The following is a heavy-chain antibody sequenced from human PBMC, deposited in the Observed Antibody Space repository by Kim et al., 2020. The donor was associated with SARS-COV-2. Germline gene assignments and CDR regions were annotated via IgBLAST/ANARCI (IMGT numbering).Heavy chain of an antibody. V-gene: IGHV4-4*02. D-gene: IGHD7-27*01. J-gene: IGHJ5*02. Sequence: THNPSLKGRVTISVDKSKNQFSLRLSSVTAADTAVYYCARARPGARSFDPWGQGTLVTVSS. CDR3: ARARPGARSFDP.